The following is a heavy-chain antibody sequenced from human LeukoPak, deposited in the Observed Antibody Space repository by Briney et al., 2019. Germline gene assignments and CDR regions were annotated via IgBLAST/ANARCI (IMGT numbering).Heavy chain of an antibody. J-gene: IGHJ5*02. CDR2: IYHSGST. V-gene: IGHV4-38-2*02. CDR1: GYSISSGYY. Sequence: NPSETLSLTCTVSGYSISSGYYWGWIRQPPGKGLEWIGSIYHSGSTYYNPSLKSRVTISVDTSKNQFSLKLSSVTAADTAVYYCARSRIVLADSLDPWGQGTLVTVSS. CDR3: ARSRIVLADSLDP. D-gene: IGHD6-19*01.